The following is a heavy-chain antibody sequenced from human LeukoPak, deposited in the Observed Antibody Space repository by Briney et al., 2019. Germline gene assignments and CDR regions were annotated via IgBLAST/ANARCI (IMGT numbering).Heavy chain of an antibody. D-gene: IGHD3-10*02. J-gene: IGHJ2*01. V-gene: IGHV4-4*07. Sequence: SETLSLTCNVSLGSISSYSWIWIRQPAGKGLEWIGRIYNSGSTNYDPSLESRVTMSVDTSKKQLSLKLSSVTAADTAVYYCARDALGMLGVWYFDLWGRGTLVTVSS. CDR3: ARDALGMLGVWYFDL. CDR2: IYNSGST. CDR1: LGSISSYS.